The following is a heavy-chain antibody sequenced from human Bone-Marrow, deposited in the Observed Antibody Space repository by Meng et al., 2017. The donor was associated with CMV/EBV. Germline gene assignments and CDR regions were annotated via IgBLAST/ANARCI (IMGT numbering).Heavy chain of an antibody. CDR1: GFTFSSYA. J-gene: IGHJ1*01. CDR3: TRLGDADYYDNSGYYN. CDR2: ISGSGGST. D-gene: IGHD3-22*01. V-gene: IGHV3-23*01. Sequence: GESLKISCAASGFTFSSYAMSWVRQAPGKGLEWVSAISGSGGSTYYADSVKGRFTISRDNSKNTLYLQMNSLKPEDTAVYYCTRLGDADYYDNSGYYNWGQGPLVTVSS.